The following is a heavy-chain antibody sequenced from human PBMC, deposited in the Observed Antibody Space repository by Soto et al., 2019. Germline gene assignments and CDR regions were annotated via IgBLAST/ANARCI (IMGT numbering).Heavy chain of an antibody. CDR3: AIEGYTGRDSDY. V-gene: IGHV3-74*01. D-gene: IGHD5-12*01. Sequence: EVQLVESGGGLVQPGGSLRLSCAASGFTFSSYWMHWVRQAPGKGLVWVSRINSDGSSTSYAVSVKGRFTISRDNAKNTLYLQMNSLRAEDTAVYFCAIEGYTGRDSDYWGQGTLVTVSS. CDR1: GFTFSSYW. J-gene: IGHJ4*02. CDR2: INSDGSST.